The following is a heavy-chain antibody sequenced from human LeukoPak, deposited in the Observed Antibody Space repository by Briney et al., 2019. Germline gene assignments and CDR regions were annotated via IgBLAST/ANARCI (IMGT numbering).Heavy chain of an antibody. CDR2: INPNSGGT. D-gene: IGHD3-9*01. V-gene: IGHV1-2*02. CDR3: ARGGRAYYDILTGYPEGWYFDY. CDR1: GYTFTGYY. Sequence: GASVKVSCKASGYTFTGYYMHWVRQAPGQGLEWMGWINPNSGGTNYAQKFQGRVTMTRDTSTSTAYMELSRLRSDDTAVYYCARGGRAYYDILTGYPEGWYFDYWGQGTLVTVSS. J-gene: IGHJ4*02.